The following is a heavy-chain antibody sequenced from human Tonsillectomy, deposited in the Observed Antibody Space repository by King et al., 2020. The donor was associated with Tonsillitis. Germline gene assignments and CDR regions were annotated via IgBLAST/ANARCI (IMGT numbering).Heavy chain of an antibody. CDR2: INPSGGST. CDR3: ARDSSLYYYDSSGYYMGY. D-gene: IGHD3-22*01. V-gene: IGHV1-46*03. CDR1: GYTFTSYY. J-gene: IGHJ4*02. Sequence: QLVQSGAEVKKPGASVKVSCKASGYTFTSYYMHWVRQAPGQGLEWMGIINPSGGSTSYAQKFQGRVTMTRDTSTSTVYMELSSLRSEDTAVYYCARDSSLYYYDSSGYYMGYWGQGTLVTVSS.